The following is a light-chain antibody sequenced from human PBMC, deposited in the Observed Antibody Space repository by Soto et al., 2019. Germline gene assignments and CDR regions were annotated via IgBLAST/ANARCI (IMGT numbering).Light chain of an antibody. Sequence: EIVLTQSPAILSLSPGERATLSCRASQSVSSYLAWYQQKPGQAPRLLISGASSRATGIPDRFSGSGSGTDCTLTISRLEPEDVSLYYCQQYVTSAITFGQGTRLEIK. CDR2: GAS. J-gene: IGKJ5*01. CDR1: QSVSSY. CDR3: QQYVTSAIT. V-gene: IGKV3-20*01.